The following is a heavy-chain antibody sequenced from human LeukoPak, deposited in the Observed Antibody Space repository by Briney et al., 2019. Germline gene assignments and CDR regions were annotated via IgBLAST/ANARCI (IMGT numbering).Heavy chain of an antibody. CDR1: GGSFSGYY. J-gene: IGHJ6*04. Sequence: SETLSLTCAVYGGSFSGYYWSWIRQPPGKGLEWIGEINHSGSTNYNPSLKSRVTISVDTSKNQFSLKLSSVTAADTAVYYCARERGITMVRGVISPVWGKGTTVTVSS. V-gene: IGHV4-34*01. CDR3: ARERGITMVRGVISPV. CDR2: INHSGST. D-gene: IGHD3-10*01.